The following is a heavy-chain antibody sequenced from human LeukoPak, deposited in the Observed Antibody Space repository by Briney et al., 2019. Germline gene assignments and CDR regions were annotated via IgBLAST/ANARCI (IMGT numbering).Heavy chain of an antibody. J-gene: IGHJ4*02. CDR3: ARAITNYGYIFDY. D-gene: IGHD5-18*01. CDR1: GFTFSRYS. Sequence: PGGSLRLSCAASGFTFSRYSLSWVRQAPGKGLEWVSSISSSSSYIYYADSVKGRFPISRDNAKNSLYLQMNSLRAEDTAVYYCARAITNYGYIFDYWGQGALVTVSS. V-gene: IGHV3-21*01. CDR2: ISSSSSYI.